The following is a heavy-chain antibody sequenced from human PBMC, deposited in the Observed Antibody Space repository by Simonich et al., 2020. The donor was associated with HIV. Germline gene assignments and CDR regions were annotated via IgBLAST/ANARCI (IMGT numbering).Heavy chain of an antibody. CDR2: IKHSGST. V-gene: IGHV4-34*01. Sequence: QVQLQQWGAGLLKPSETLSLTCAVYGGSFSGYYWNWIRQPPGKGLEWIRKIKHSGSTNYNPSLTSRVTRSVDTSKNQFSLKLSSVTAADTAVYYCARGFYQRLYYFDYWGQGTLVTVSS. D-gene: IGHD2-2*01. CDR1: GGSFSGYY. J-gene: IGHJ4*02. CDR3: ARGFYQRLYYFDY.